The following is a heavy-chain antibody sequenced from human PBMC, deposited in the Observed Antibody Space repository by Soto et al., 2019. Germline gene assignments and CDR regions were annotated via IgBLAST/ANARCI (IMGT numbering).Heavy chain of an antibody. CDR2: IYHSGST. Sequence: SDTLSLTCTVSGSSIGIYLCSWIRRPPGKGLEWIGYIYHSGSTNYNPSLKSRVTISVDTSKNYFSLKLTSVTAADTAVYYCSRGMSCNRGLPYFDYGGQGALVTVSS. V-gene: IGHV4-59*01. CDR3: SRGMSCNRGLPYFDY. D-gene: IGHD1-26*01. CDR1: GSSIGIYL. J-gene: IGHJ4*02.